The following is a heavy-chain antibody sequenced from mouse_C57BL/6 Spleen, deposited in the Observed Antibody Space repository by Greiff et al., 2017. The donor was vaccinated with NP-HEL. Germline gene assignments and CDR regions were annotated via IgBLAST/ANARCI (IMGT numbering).Heavy chain of an antibody. V-gene: IGHV5-4*03. CDR2: ISDGGSYT. Sequence: EVKLVESGGGLVKPGGSLKLSCAASGFTFSSYAMSWVRQTPEKRLEWVATISDGGSYTYYPDNVKGRFTISRDNAKNNLYLQMSHLKSEDTAMYYCARFYGNYYAMDYWGQGTSVTVSS. J-gene: IGHJ4*01. D-gene: IGHD2-1*01. CDR3: ARFYGNYYAMDY. CDR1: GFTFSSYA.